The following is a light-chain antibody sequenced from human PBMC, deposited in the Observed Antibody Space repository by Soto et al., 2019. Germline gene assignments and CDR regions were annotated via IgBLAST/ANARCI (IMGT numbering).Light chain of an antibody. CDR3: QQYNNWPPDRT. CDR1: QSVSSN. J-gene: IGKJ1*01. CDR2: GAS. V-gene: IGKV3-15*01. Sequence: EIVMTQSPATLSVSPGERATLSCRASQSVSSNLSWYQQKPGQAPRLLIYGASTMATGIPARFIGSGSGTEFTLTLTSLQSEDVAIYFYQQYNNWPPDRTFGQGTKVEIK.